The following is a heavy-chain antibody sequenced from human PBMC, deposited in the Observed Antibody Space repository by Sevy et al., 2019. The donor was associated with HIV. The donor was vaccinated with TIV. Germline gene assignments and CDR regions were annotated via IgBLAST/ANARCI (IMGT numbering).Heavy chain of an antibody. Sequence: GGSLRLSCAASGFTFSDYYMSWIRQAPGKGLEWVSYISRSGSTINCADSVKGRFTISRDNAKNSLYLQINSLRAEDTAVYYCARENTMIEEPGWFDPWGQGTLVTVSS. J-gene: IGHJ5*02. V-gene: IGHV3-11*01. CDR3: ARENTMIEEPGWFDP. D-gene: IGHD3-22*01. CDR2: ISRSGSTI. CDR1: GFTFSDYY.